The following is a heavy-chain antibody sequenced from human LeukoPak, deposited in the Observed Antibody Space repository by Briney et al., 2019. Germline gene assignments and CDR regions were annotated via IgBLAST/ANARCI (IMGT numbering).Heavy chain of an antibody. D-gene: IGHD3-22*01. CDR2: ITSSGYNT. J-gene: IGHJ4*02. Sequence: GGSLRLSCTTSSSYAMSWVRQAPGKGLEWVSSITSSGYNTYYADSVKGRFTISRDNSKNTLYLQLNSLGVEDTAVYYCAKSNGYFEYWGQGTLVPVSS. CDR1: SSYA. CDR3: AKSNGYFEY. V-gene: IGHV3-23*01.